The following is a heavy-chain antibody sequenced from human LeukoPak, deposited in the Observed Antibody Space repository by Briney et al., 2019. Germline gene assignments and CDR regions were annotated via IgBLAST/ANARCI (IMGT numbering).Heavy chain of an antibody. J-gene: IGHJ3*02. CDR1: GFTFSSYA. Sequence: GGSLRLSCAASGFTFSSYAMSWVRQAPGKGLEWVSGISGSGGSTYYADSVKGRFTISRDNSKNTLYLQMNSLRAEDTTVYYCAKDQRITMIVVEVDAFDIWGQGTMVTVSS. CDR3: AKDQRITMIVVEVDAFDI. D-gene: IGHD3-22*01. V-gene: IGHV3-23*01. CDR2: ISGSGGST.